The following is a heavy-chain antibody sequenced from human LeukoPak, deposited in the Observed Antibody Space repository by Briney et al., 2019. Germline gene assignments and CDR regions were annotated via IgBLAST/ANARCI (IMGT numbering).Heavy chain of an antibody. D-gene: IGHD3-22*01. CDR3: ARRYYDSSITPHAFDI. J-gene: IGHJ3*02. Sequence: GGSLRLSCAASGFTFSSYSMNWVRQAPGKGLEWVSYISSSSTTIYYADSVKGRFTISRDNAKNSLYLQMNSLRDEDTAIYYCARRYYDSSITPHAFDIWGQGTMVTASS. CDR2: ISSSSTTI. V-gene: IGHV3-48*02. CDR1: GFTFSSYS.